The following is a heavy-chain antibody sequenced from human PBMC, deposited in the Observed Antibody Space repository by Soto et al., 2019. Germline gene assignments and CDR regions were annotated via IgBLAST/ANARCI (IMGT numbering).Heavy chain of an antibody. Sequence: QVQLVQSGAEVKKPGASVKVSCKASGYTFTNYHMHWVRQAPGQGLEWMGIINPSGGSTTYAQKFQGRVTMTRDTSTSTVYMELSSLRSEDTAVYYCARGFSSGWPFGYWGQGTPVTVSS. V-gene: IGHV1-46*01. J-gene: IGHJ4*02. CDR2: INPSGGST. CDR1: GYTFTNYH. CDR3: ARGFSSGWPFGY. D-gene: IGHD6-19*01.